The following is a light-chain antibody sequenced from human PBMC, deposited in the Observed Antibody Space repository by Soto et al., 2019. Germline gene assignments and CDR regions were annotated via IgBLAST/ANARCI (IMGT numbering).Light chain of an antibody. CDR2: VAT. CDR3: HQYNDWTVYT. J-gene: IGKJ2*01. CDR1: QTVHSN. Sequence: EIVMTQSPANMSVYPGGRATLSCRASQTVHSNLAWYQHNSGQAPRLLIYVATTRATGIPARISGSGSGTEFTLTITSLQSEDSAVYCCHQYNDWTVYTFGPGTKLESK. V-gene: IGKV3-15*01.